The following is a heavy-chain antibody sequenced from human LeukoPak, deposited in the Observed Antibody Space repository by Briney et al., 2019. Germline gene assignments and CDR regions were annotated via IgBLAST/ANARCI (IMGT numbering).Heavy chain of an antibody. V-gene: IGHV4-4*07. CDR3: ARDGSSWPFFDS. D-gene: IGHD6-13*01. Sequence: SETLSLTCTVSGGSVSSYQWSWIRQPVGKGLDWIGRIFASGSTNYNPSLKSRVTMSVDTSKNQFSLKLISVTAADTAVYYCARDGSSWPFFDSWGQGTLVTVSS. CDR1: GGSVSSYQ. J-gene: IGHJ4*02. CDR2: IFASGST.